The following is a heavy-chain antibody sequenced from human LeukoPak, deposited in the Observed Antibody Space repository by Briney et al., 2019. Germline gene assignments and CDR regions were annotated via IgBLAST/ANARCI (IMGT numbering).Heavy chain of an antibody. CDR1: GFTFSSYS. V-gene: IGHV3-21*04. CDR2: ISSSSHYI. D-gene: IGHD6-13*01. CDR3: AKESRSWSGYTDY. J-gene: IGHJ4*02. Sequence: KPGRSLRLSCAASGFTFSSYSLNWVRQAPGMGLEWVSSISSSSHYIYYADSVKGRFTISRDNAKNSLYLQMNSLRAEDTAVYYCAKESRSWSGYTDYWGQGTLVTVSS.